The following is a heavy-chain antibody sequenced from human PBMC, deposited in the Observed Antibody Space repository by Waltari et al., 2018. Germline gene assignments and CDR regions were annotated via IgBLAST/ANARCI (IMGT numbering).Heavy chain of an antibody. CDR2: ISRSGSTI. CDR1: GFTFSSYE. D-gene: IGHD6-25*01. CDR3: ARAAAGAYMDV. J-gene: IGHJ6*03. Sequence: EVQLVESGGGLVQPGGSLKLSCADSGFTFSSYEMNWVRQAPGKGLGGVLYISRSGSTIYYADAVKGRFTIARDNAKNSLYRQMNSLRAEDTAVYYCARAAAGAYMDVWGKGTTVTVSS. V-gene: IGHV3-48*03.